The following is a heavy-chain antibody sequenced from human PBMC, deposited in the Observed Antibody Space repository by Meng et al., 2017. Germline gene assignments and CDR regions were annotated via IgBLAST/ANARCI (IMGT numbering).Heavy chain of an antibody. Sequence: RGVLGQPGGSLGLPCAASGFTRDSKYMSLVRQAAGKGLEWVSVIYSGGSTYYADSVKGRFTISRDNSKNTLYLQMNSLRAEDTAVYYCARDYGDHLGFDYWGQGTLVTVSS. V-gene: IGHV3-53*01. CDR2: IYSGGST. CDR1: GFTRDSKY. J-gene: IGHJ4*02. D-gene: IGHD4-17*01. CDR3: ARDYGDHLGFDY.